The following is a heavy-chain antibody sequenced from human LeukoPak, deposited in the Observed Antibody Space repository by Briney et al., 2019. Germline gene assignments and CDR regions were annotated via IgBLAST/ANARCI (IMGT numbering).Heavy chain of an antibody. CDR3: ANSDVVVPAAIFGGRIVGTNRDAFDI. J-gene: IGHJ3*02. D-gene: IGHD2-2*02. CDR1: GYTFTSYY. CDR2: INPSGGSI. V-gene: IGHV1-46*01. Sequence: ASVKVSCKASGYTFTSYYMHWVRQAPGQGLEWMGTINPSGGSIRYAQKFQGRVTMTGDMSTSTVYMELGSLRSEDTAVYYCANSDVVVPAAIFGGRIVGTNRDAFDIWGQGTMVTVSS.